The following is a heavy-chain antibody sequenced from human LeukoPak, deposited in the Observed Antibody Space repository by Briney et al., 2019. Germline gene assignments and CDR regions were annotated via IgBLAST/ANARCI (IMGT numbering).Heavy chain of an antibody. CDR1: GGSLSSSF. J-gene: IGHJ5*02. CDR2: IYYTGNT. Sequence: SETLSLTCTVSGGSLSSSFWSWIRQPPGKGLEWIGYIYYTGNTNYNPSLKSRVTISVDTSKNQFSLEMTSVTAADTAVYYCARDALPYGSGSYYSYNWFDPWGQGTLVTVSS. D-gene: IGHD3-10*01. V-gene: IGHV4-59*01. CDR3: ARDALPYGSGSYYSYNWFDP.